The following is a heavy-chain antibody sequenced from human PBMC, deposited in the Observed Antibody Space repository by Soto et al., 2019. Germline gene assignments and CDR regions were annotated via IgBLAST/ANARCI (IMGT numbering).Heavy chain of an antibody. CDR1: GFSLSTSGVG. V-gene: IGHV2-5*02. Sequence: QITLKESGPTLVKPTQTLTLTCTFSGFSLSTSGVGVGWIRQPPGKALEWLALIYWDDDKRYSPSLKSRLTITQDTSKNQVVLTMTNMDPVDTATYYCALRRGYCSGGTCYSIWFDPWGQGTLVTVSS. CDR2: IYWDDDK. J-gene: IGHJ5*02. CDR3: ALRRGYCSGGTCYSIWFDP. D-gene: IGHD2-15*01.